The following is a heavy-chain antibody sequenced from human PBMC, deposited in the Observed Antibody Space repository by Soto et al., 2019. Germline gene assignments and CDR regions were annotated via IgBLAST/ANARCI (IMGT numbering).Heavy chain of an antibody. Sequence: QVQLVQSGAEVKKPGASVKVSCKASGYTFTGFGITWVRQAPGQGLEWMGWITASNGNTKYAQDLQGRVTMTTDTSTSTAYMELWRLRSDDTAVYYCARGYSYGSYWYFDLWGRGTLVTVSS. CDR3: ARGYSYGSYWYFDL. D-gene: IGHD5-18*01. V-gene: IGHV1-18*04. J-gene: IGHJ2*01. CDR1: GYTFTGFG. CDR2: ITASNGNT.